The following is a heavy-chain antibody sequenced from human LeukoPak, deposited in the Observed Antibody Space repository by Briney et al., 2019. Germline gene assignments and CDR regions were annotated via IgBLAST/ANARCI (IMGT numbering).Heavy chain of an antibody. J-gene: IGHJ3*02. Sequence: SETLSLTCTVSGGSISSYYWGWIRQPPGKGLEWIGSIYYSGSTYYNPSLKSRVTISVDTSKNQFSLKLSSVTAADAAVYYCARPAPDSSGYYPNDAFDIWGQGTMVTVSS. V-gene: IGHV4-39*01. CDR2: IYYSGST. D-gene: IGHD3-22*01. CDR1: GGSISSYY. CDR3: ARPAPDSSGYYPNDAFDI.